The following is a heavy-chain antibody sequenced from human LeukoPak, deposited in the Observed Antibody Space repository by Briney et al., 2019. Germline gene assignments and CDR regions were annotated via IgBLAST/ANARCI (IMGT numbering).Heavy chain of an antibody. Sequence: GGSLRLSCAASGFSVSRYLMRWVRQAPGEGLEWVANIKQDESEKDHLESVRGRFTISRDNAKNSLYLQMNSLRVEDTAVYYCARCTTGRTFGSLREIKRSREIDYWGQGTLVTVSS. D-gene: IGHD1-1*01. V-gene: IGHV3-7*01. CDR2: IKQDESEK. J-gene: IGHJ4*02. CDR3: ARCTTGRTFGSLREIKRSREIDY. CDR1: GFSVSRYL.